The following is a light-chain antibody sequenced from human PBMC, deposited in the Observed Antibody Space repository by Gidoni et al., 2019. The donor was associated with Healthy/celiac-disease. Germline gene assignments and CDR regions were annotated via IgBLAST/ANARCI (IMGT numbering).Light chain of an antibody. CDR3: QQYDNLPLLT. Sequence: DIQMRQSPSSLSASVGDRVTITCQASQDISNYLNWYQQKPGKAPKLLIYDASNLETGVTSRFSGSGSGTDFTFTISSLQPEDIATYYCQQYDNLPLLTFGGGTKVEIK. J-gene: IGKJ4*01. CDR2: DAS. V-gene: IGKV1-33*01. CDR1: QDISNY.